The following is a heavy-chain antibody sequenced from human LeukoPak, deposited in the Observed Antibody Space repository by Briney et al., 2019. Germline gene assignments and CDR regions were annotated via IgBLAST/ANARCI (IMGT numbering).Heavy chain of an antibody. V-gene: IGHV3-21*04. CDR2: ISSSSSYI. CDR1: GFTFNSYT. CDR3: ATVGVSVPGRRAAFEF. D-gene: IGHD3-10*02. Sequence: PGGSLRLSCAASGFTFNSYTVNWVRQVPGKGLEWVSSISSSSSYIYYSDSVKGRFTISKDNSQNSLYLQMDSLTAEDTAMYYCATVGVSVPGRRAAFEFWGQGTLAIVSS. J-gene: IGHJ4*02.